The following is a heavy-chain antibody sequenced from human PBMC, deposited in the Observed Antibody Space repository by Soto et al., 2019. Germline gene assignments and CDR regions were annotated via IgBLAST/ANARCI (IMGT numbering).Heavy chain of an antibody. J-gene: IGHJ6*02. Sequence: QVHLVQSGAEVKKPGASVKVSCKASGYTFTNYDINWVRQAPGQGLEWMGWISTYTGNTNYAQKLQGRVTMTTDTSTSTAYMELRSLRSYDTAVYYCARGYYYGSGRPTPGGMDVWGQGTTVTVSS. CDR1: GYTFTNYD. V-gene: IGHV1-18*01. CDR2: ISTYTGNT. CDR3: ARGYYYGSGRPTPGGMDV. D-gene: IGHD3-10*01.